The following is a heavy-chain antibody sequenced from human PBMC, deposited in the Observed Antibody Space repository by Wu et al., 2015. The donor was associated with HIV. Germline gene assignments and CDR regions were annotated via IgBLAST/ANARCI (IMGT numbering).Heavy chain of an antibody. Sequence: QVQLVQSGAEVKKPGSSVRVSCKASGGPFSSYTIGWVRQAPGQGLEWMGGIIPIFNTPNCAQKFQGRVTITADDSTSTAYMELSSLTSEDTAVYYCAKEGGLLPAARFTFDIWGQGTMVTASS. J-gene: IGHJ3*02. CDR2: IIPIFNTP. CDR3: AKEGGLLPAARFTFDI. V-gene: IGHV1-69*12. D-gene: IGHD2-2*01. CDR1: GGPFSSYT.